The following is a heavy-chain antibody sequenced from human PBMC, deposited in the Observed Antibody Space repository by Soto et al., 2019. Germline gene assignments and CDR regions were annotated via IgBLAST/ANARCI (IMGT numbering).Heavy chain of an antibody. CDR2: ISSSGSTI. V-gene: IGHV3-11*01. J-gene: IGHJ6*02. D-gene: IGHD3-22*01. Sequence: QVQLVESGGGLVKPGGSLRRSCAASGFTFSDYYMSWIRQAPGKGLEWVSYISSSGSTIYYADSVKGRFTISRDNAKNSLYLQMNSLRAEDTAVYYCARLDGNSYDSSGYYYYYYGMDVWGQGTTVTVSS. CDR3: ARLDGNSYDSSGYYYYYYGMDV. CDR1: GFTFSDYY.